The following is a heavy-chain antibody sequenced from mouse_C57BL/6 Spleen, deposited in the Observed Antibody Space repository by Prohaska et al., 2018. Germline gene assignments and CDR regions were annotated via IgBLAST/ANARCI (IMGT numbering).Heavy chain of an antibody. CDR3: TRKDTTVVDY. D-gene: IGHD1-1*01. Sequence: VQLQQSGTVLASPVASVKMSCKTSGYTFTSYWMHWVKQRPGQGLEWIGAIYPGHSDTSYYKKFKGKAKLTAVTYASTAYMEVSSLTNEDAAVYYCTRKDTTVVDYWSQGTTIKVSS. V-gene: IGHV1-5*01. J-gene: IGHJ2*01. CDR2: IYPGHSDT. CDR1: GYTFTSYW.